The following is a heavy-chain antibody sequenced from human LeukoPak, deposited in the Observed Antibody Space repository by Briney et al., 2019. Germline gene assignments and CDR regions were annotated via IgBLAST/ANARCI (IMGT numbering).Heavy chain of an antibody. CDR1: GFTFDDYA. J-gene: IGHJ4*02. CDR2: ISWNSGSI. CDR3: AKVADGYSYDTGGFDY. Sequence: GGSLRLSCAASGFTFDDYAMHWVRQAPGKGLEWVSGISWNSGSIGYADSVKGRFTISRDNAKNSLYLQMNSLRAEDTALYYCAKVADGYSYDTGGFDYWGQGTLVTVSS. D-gene: IGHD3-9*01. V-gene: IGHV3-9*01.